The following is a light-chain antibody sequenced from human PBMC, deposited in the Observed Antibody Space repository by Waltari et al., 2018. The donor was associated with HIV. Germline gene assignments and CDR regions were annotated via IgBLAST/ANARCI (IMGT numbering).Light chain of an antibody. CDR1: ALAKQY. CDR3: QSADTGGTRV. J-gene: IGLJ1*01. V-gene: IGLV3-25*03. Sequence: SFELTQPPSVSVSPGQTARITCSGDALAKQYTYWYQQKPGQAPGVVIYKDTERPAGIPDRFSGSSSGTTVTLTISGVQSEDEADYYCQSADTGGTRVFGPGTKVTVL. CDR2: KDT.